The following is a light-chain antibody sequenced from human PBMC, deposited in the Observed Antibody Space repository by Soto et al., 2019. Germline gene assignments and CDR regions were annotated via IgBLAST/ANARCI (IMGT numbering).Light chain of an antibody. J-gene: IGLJ1*01. V-gene: IGLV2-14*01. Sequence: QSGLAQPGSGSGSARQSITISCTGTSSAVGCYKSVSSYQQPPGKAPNLIIYEVSNRPSGVSNRFSGSKSGNTASLTISGLQPEDEADYYCSSYTSGSTTVFGTGTKVTVL. CDR2: EVS. CDR3: SSYTSGSTTV. CDR1: SSAVGCYKS.